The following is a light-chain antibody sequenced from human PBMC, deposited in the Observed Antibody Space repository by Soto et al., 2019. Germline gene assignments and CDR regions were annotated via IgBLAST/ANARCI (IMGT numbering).Light chain of an antibody. Sequence: EIVLTQSPGTLSLSPGERATLSCRVSQSVNRSYLAWYQQKPGQAPRLLIYGASSRATGIPDRFSGSGSGTDFTLTISRLQPDDFAVYYCQQDGASPPITFGQGTRLEIK. V-gene: IGKV3-20*01. CDR1: QSVNRSY. CDR3: QQDGASPPIT. CDR2: GAS. J-gene: IGKJ5*01.